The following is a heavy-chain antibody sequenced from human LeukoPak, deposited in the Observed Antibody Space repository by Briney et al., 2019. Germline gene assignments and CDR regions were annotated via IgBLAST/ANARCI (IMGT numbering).Heavy chain of an antibody. Sequence: GASVKVSCKASGYTFTTRYIHCVRQAPGQGLEWMGIINPSDGGASYAQKFQGRLTMSRDTSTSTLYMELSSLRSEDTAIYYCARKAPHDTSGWYFDLWGRGTLVTVSS. D-gene: IGHD3-22*01. V-gene: IGHV1-46*01. CDR1: GYTFTTRY. CDR2: INPSDGGA. CDR3: ARKAPHDTSGWYFDL. J-gene: IGHJ2*01.